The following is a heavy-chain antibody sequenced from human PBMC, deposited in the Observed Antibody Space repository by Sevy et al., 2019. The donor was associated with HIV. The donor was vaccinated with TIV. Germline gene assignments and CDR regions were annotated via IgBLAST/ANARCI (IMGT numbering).Heavy chain of an antibody. D-gene: IGHD4-17*01. V-gene: IGHV4-39*01. CDR3: ARLLGDNGYFDQ. Sequence: SETLALTCTVSGDSMSRSNHYWGWIRQPPGKGLEWIGIIYYRGTTYYNPSLKSRITISEDTSKNQFSLRLTSVTAADTALYFCARLLGDNGYFDQWGQGTLVTVSS. CDR2: IYYRGTT. CDR1: GDSMSRSNHY. J-gene: IGHJ4*02.